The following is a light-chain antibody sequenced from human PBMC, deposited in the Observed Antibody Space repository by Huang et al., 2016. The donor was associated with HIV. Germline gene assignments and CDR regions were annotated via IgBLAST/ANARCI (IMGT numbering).Light chain of an antibody. Sequence: EIVMTQSPATLSVSPGERVILSGRASESVGSSLAWYEQKPGQAPRLLIYGASTRASGVPPRFSGSGSGTEFALSISGLQSADFAVYYCQQYDKWPPRLTFGGGTKVEIK. V-gene: IGKV3-15*01. CDR2: GAS. CDR3: QQYDKWPPRLT. CDR1: ESVGSS. J-gene: IGKJ4*01.